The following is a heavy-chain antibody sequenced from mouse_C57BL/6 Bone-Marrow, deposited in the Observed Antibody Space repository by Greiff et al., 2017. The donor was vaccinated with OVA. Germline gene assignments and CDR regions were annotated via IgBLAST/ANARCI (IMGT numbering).Heavy chain of an antibody. V-gene: IGHV1-85*01. CDR2: IYPRDGST. CDR3: ARWEGSSYWYFDV. CDR1: GYTFTSYD. J-gene: IGHJ1*03. D-gene: IGHD1-1*01. Sequence: QVQLQQSGPELVKPGASVKLSCKASGYTFTSYDINWVKQRPGQGLEWIGWIYPRDGSTKYNEKFKGKATLTVATSSSTAYMELHSLTSEDSAVYFCARWEGSSYWYFDVWGTGTTVTVSS.